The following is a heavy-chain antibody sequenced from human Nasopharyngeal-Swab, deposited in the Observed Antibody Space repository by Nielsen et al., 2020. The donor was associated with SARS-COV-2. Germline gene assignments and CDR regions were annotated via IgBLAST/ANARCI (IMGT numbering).Heavy chain of an antibody. CDR2: MNPNSGST. CDR1: GYTFTSYD. J-gene: IGHJ4*02. D-gene: IGHD3-9*01. CDR3: ARALTDTRFGPVH. Sequence: ASVKVSCKASGYTFTSYDINWVRQATGQGLEWMGWMNPNSGSTSYAQNFQGRVTMTRDTSTSTVYMELSSLRSDDTAVYYCARALTDTRFGPVHWGQGTLVTVSS. V-gene: IGHV1-8*01.